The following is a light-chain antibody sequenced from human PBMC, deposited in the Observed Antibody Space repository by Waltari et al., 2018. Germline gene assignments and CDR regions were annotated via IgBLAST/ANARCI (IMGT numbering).Light chain of an antibody. V-gene: IGLV2-23*01. CDR3: FSYADGRSLV. CDR1: SPDLGRSTL. J-gene: IGLJ2*01. Sequence: QSALTQPASVSGSPGQSISLSCTGSSPDLGRSTLVSWYQHHPHKPPKLLIYEGTERPSGISHRFSGSKSGNTASLTISTLQAEDEADYYCFSYADGRSLVFGGGTKVTVL. CDR2: EGT.